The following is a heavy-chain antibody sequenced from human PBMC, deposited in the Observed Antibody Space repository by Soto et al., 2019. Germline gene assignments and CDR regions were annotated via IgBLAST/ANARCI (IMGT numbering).Heavy chain of an antibody. CDR2: IYYSGST. V-gene: IGHV4-30-4*01. J-gene: IGHJ5*02. CDR3: ARDLYIGDWFDP. Sequence: SETLSLTCTVSGGSTSSGDYYWSWIRQPPGKGLEWIGYIYYSGSTYYNPSLKSRVTISVDTSKNQFSLKLSSVTAADTAVYYCARDLYIGDWFDPWGQGTLVTVSS. D-gene: IGHD3-10*01. CDR1: GGSTSSGDYY.